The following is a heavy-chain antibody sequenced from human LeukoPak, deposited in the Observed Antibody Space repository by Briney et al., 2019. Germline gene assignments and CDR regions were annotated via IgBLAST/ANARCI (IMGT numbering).Heavy chain of an antibody. CDR3: VRDREYSSSWYDIGYYYGMDV. V-gene: IGHV3-7*01. CDR2: IKQDGSEK. J-gene: IGHJ6*02. Sequence: GGSLRLSCAASGFTFSSYWMSWVRQAPGKGLEWVANIKQDGSEKYYVDSVKGRFTISRDNAKNSLYLQMNSLRAEDTAVYYCVRDREYSSSWYDIGYYYGMDVWGQGTTVTVSS. D-gene: IGHD6-13*01. CDR1: GFTFSSYW.